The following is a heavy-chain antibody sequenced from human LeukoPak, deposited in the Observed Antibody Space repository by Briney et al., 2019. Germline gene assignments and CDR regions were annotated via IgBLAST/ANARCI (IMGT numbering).Heavy chain of an antibody. CDR3: ARDFLRDLPAAMPIDY. J-gene: IGHJ4*02. Sequence: PGGSLRLSCAAAEFTNSRYWMSWVRQAPGKGLGWVANIKQDGSEKNYVDSVKGRFTISRDNPKNTLYLEMNSLRAEDTAVYYCARDFLRDLPAAMPIDYWGQGTLVTVSS. CDR1: EFTNSRYW. CDR2: IKQDGSEK. V-gene: IGHV3-7*03. D-gene: IGHD2-2*01.